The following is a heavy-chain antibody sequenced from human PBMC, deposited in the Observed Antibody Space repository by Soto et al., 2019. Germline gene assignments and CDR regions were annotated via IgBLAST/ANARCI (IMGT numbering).Heavy chain of an antibody. CDR3: ARDLGDQYDFWSDYPAAVDF. Sequence: EVQLLESGGGLVQPGGSLRLSCAASGFTFSSYAMDWVRQSSGKGLEWVSYVSGSGRSTYYADSVKGRFTISRGNSKNMVFLQMSSLRAEDTAVYYCARDLGDQYDFWSDYPAAVDFWGQGTQVTVSS. CDR2: VSGSGRST. V-gene: IGHV3-23*01. CDR1: GFTFSSYA. D-gene: IGHD3-3*01. J-gene: IGHJ4*02.